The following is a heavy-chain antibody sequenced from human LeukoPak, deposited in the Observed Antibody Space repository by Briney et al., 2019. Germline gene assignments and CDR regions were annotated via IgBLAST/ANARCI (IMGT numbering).Heavy chain of an antibody. Sequence: GGSLRLSCTASGFTFGDYAMSWVRQAPGKGLEWVSSISSSSSYIYYADSVKGRFTISRDNAKNSLYLQMNSRRAEDTAVYYCAQSHDFWSGYRYWYFDYWGQGTLVTVSS. CDR3: AQSHDFWSGYRYWYFDY. V-gene: IGHV3-21*01. J-gene: IGHJ4*02. CDR1: GFTFGDYA. CDR2: ISSSSSYI. D-gene: IGHD3-3*01.